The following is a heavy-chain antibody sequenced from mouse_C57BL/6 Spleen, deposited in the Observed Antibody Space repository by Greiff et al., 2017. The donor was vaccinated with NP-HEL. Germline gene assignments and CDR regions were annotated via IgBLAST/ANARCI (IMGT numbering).Heavy chain of an antibody. CDR2: IDPETGGT. CDR1: GYTFTDYE. D-gene: IGHD2-5*01. J-gene: IGHJ4*01. Sequence: QVQLKESGAELVRPGASVTLSCKASGYTFTDYEMHWVKQTPVHGLEWIGAIDPETGGTAYNQKFKGKAILTADKSSSTAYMELRSLTSEDSAVYYCTRPYYSNYYAMDYWGHGTSVTVSS. CDR3: TRPYYSNYYAMDY. V-gene: IGHV1-15*01.